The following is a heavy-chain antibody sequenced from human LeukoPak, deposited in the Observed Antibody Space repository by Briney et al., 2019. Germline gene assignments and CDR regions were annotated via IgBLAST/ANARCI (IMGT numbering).Heavy chain of an antibody. Sequence: PVGSLRLSCAASVFTFSRYAMSWVRQAPGKGLEWVSAISGSGGSAYYADSVKGRFTISRDNSKNTLYLQMNSLRAEDTAVYYCAKFDGDYGDFFDYWGQGTLVTVSS. D-gene: IGHD4-17*01. CDR3: AKFDGDYGDFFDY. V-gene: IGHV3-23*01. J-gene: IGHJ4*02. CDR1: VFTFSRYA. CDR2: ISGSGGSA.